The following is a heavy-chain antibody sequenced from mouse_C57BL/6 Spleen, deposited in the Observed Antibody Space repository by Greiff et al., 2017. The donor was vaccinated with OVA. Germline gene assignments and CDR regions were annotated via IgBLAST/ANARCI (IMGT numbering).Heavy chain of an antibody. CDR3: ARRAYDYDEAMDY. D-gene: IGHD2-4*01. CDR2: IDPSDSET. CDR1: GYTFTSYW. V-gene: IGHV1-52*01. Sequence: QVQLQQPGAELVRPGSSVKLSCKASGYTFTSYWMHWVKQRPIQGLEWIGNIDPSDSETHYNQKFKDKATLTVDQSSSTAYMQLSSLTSEDSAVYYCARRAYDYDEAMDYWGQGTSVTVSS. J-gene: IGHJ4*01.